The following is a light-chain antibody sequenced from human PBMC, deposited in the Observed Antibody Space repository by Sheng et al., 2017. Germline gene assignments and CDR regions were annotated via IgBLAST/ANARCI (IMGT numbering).Light chain of an antibody. CDR1: QSINSW. J-gene: IGKJ1*01. V-gene: IGKV1-5*03. CDR3: QQYNISPWT. Sequence: DIQMTQSPSTLSASVGDRVTVTCRASQSINSWLAWYQQKPGKAPKVLIYKASTLESGVPSRFSGSGSGTDFTLTITSLQPDDFATYYCQQYNISPWTFGQGTKVDFK. CDR2: KAS.